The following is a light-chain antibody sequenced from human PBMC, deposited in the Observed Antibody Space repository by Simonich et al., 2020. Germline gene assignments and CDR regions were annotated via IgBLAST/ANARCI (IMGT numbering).Light chain of an antibody. CDR2: DAS. CDR3: QQYGSSHHT. J-gene: IGKJ2*01. V-gene: IGKV3D-20*01. Sequence: EIVLTQSPGTLSLSPGERATLSCRASQSVSSSYLAWYQQKPGLAPRLLIYDASSRATGIPDRFSGSVSGTDFTLTISRLEPEDFAVYYCQQYGSSHHTFGQGTKLEIK. CDR1: QSVSSSY.